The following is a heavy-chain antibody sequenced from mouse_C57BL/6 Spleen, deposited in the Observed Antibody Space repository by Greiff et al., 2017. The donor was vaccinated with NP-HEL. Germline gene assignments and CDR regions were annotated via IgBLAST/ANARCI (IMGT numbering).Heavy chain of an antibody. CDR2: IYPRSGNT. V-gene: IGHV1-81*01. D-gene: IGHD2-1*01. J-gene: IGHJ1*03. CDR3: AREGIYYGPYWYFDV. Sequence: QVQLQQSGAELARPGASVKLSCKASGYTFTSYGISWVKQRTGQGLEWIGEIYPRSGNTYYNEKFKGKATLTADKSSSTAYMELRSLTSEDSAVYFCAREGIYYGPYWYFDVWGTGTTVTVSS. CDR1: GYTFTSYG.